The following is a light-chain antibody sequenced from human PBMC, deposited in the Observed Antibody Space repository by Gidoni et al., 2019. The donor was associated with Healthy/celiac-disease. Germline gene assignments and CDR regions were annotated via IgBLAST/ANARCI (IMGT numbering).Light chain of an antibody. Sequence: QSALTQPASVSGSPGQSITTPCTGTSSDVGGYNHVSWYQQHPGKAPKLMIYDVSNRPSGVSNRFSGSKSGNTASLTISGLQAEDEADYYCSSYTSSSTSWVFGGGTKLTVL. CDR2: DVS. CDR3: SSYTSSSTSWV. CDR1: SSDVGGYNH. J-gene: IGLJ3*02. V-gene: IGLV2-14*01.